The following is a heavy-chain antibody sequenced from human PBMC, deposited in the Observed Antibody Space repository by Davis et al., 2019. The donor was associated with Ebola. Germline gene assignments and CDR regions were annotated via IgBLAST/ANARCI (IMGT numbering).Heavy chain of an antibody. CDR3: ARDANYCRSPICYDVFDI. J-gene: IGHJ3*02. CDR1: GFTFRSYW. Sequence: PGGSLRLSCAASGFTFRSYWMTWVRQAPGKGLEWVANIKEDGSEMNYGDSVKGRFTISRDNAKNSLYLQMNSLRAEDTALYYCARDANYCRSPICYDVFDIWGQGTKVTVSS. CDR2: IKEDGSEM. V-gene: IGHV3-7*03. D-gene: IGHD2-2*01.